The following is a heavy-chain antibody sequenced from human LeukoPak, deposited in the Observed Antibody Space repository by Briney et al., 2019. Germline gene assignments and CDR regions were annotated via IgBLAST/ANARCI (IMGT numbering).Heavy chain of an antibody. V-gene: IGHV1-69*13. CDR1: GGTFSSYA. J-gene: IGHJ5*02. D-gene: IGHD3/OR15-3a*01. CDR2: IIPIFGTA. CDR3: ATAKSQDLGWFDP. Sequence: SVKVSCKASGGTFSSYAISWVRQAPGQGLEWMGGIIPIFGTANYAQKFQGRVTITADESTSTAYMELSSQRSEDTAVYYCATAKSQDLGWFDPWGQGTLVTVSS.